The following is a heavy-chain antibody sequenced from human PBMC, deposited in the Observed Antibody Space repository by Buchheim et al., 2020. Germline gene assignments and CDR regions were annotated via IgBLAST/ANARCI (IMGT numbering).Heavy chain of an antibody. J-gene: IGHJ6*02. CDR1: GLTFSSYG. Sequence: QVQLVESGGGVVQPRRSLRLSCAASGLTFSSYGMHWVRQAPGKGLEWVAVISYDVSNIYYADSVKGRFTLSRDTSKNRVYPQMNSLRAEDTAVYYRAKDLEQLGHYYYGMDVWGQGTT. D-gene: IGHD6-6*01. V-gene: IGHV3-30*18. CDR2: ISYDVSNI. CDR3: AKDLEQLGHYYYGMDV.